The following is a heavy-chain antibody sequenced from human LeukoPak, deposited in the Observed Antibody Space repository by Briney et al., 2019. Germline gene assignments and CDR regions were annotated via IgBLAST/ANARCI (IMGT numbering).Heavy chain of an antibody. Sequence: SETLSLTCTVYGGSFSDYDWSWIRQPPGKGLEWIGSIYHSGSTYYNPSLKSRVTISVDTSKNQFSLKLSSVTAADTAVYYCLALGYCSSTSCRTFDYWGQGTLVTVSS. J-gene: IGHJ4*02. D-gene: IGHD2-2*01. CDR2: IYHSGST. V-gene: IGHV4-34*03. CDR3: LALGYCSSTSCRTFDY. CDR1: GGSFSDYD.